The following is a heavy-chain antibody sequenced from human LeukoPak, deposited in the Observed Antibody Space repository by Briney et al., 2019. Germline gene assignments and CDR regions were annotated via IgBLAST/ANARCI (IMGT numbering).Heavy chain of an antibody. D-gene: IGHD1-26*01. J-gene: IGHJ4*02. CDR3: VSQSYSGSDNFYFHY. CDR2: ISGSGERT. CDR1: GFMFSTYA. V-gene: IGHV3-23*01. Sequence: GGSLRLSCVTSGFMFSTYAMSWVRQAPGKGLEWVSNISGSGERTYYADSVRGRFTVSRDNSKNTLYLQMKSLRAEDTAVYYCVSQSYSGSDNFYFHYWGQGTLVAVSS.